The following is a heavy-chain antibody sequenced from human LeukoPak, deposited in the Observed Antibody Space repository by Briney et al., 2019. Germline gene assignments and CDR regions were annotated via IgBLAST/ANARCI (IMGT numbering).Heavy chain of an antibody. CDR2: IKSKTDGGTT. CDR1: GFTFSNAW. CDR3: ATPGRYRAMGYYYGMDV. D-gene: IGHD5-12*01. Sequence: GGSLRLSCAASGFTFSNAWMSWVRQAPGKGLEWVGRIKSKTDGGTTDYAAPVKGRFTISRDNSKNTLYLQMNSLRAEDTAVYYCATPGRYRAMGYYYGMDVWGQGTTVTVSS. V-gene: IGHV3-15*01. J-gene: IGHJ6*02.